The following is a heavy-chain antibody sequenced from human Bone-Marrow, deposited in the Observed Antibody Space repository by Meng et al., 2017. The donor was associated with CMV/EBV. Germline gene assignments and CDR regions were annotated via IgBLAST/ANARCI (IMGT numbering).Heavy chain of an antibody. Sequence: GESLKISCAASGFTFSSYAMSWVRQAPGKGLEWVSAISGSGGSTYYADSVKGRFTISRDNSKNTLYLQMNSLRAEDTAVYYCAKGTRITIFGVVIIGDYYYGMDVWGQGTTVTVSS. D-gene: IGHD3-3*01. CDR1: GFTFSSYA. J-gene: IGHJ6*02. V-gene: IGHV3-23*01. CDR2: ISGSGGST. CDR3: AKGTRITIFGVVIIGDYYYGMDV.